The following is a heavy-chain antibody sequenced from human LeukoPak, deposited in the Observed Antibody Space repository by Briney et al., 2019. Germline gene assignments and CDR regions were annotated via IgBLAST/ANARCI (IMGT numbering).Heavy chain of an antibody. CDR2: ISGSGGST. J-gene: IGHJ4*02. D-gene: IGHD5-12*01. CDR1: GFTFSSYA. V-gene: IGHV3-23*01. Sequence: GGSLRLSCAASGFTFSSYAMSWVRQAPGKGLEWVSAISGSGGSTYYADSVKGRFTISRDNPKNTLCLQMNSLRAEDTAVYYCAKIRLKVKRGYSGYDTYYFDYWGQGTLVTVSS. CDR3: AKIRLKVKRGYSGYDTYYFDY.